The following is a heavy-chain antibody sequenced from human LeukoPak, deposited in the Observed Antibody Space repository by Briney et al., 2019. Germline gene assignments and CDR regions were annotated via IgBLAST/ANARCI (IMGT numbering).Heavy chain of an antibody. CDR3: ARDQSGSGGWYFDY. CDR1: GFTFSSYE. CDR2: ISSSGSTI. Sequence: GGALRLSCAASGFTFSSYEMNWVRQAPGKGLEWVSYISSSGSTIYYEDSVKGRFTISRDNAKNSVYLQMNSLRAEDTAVYYCARDQSGSGGWYFDYWGQGTLVTVSS. J-gene: IGHJ4*02. V-gene: IGHV3-48*03. D-gene: IGHD6-19*01.